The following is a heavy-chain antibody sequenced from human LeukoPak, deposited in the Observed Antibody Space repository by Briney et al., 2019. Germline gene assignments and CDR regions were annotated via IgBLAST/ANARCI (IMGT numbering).Heavy chain of an antibody. CDR2: IWYDGSNK. CDR3: AREGLYSSSWPPNYYYYGMDV. Sequence: GGSLRLSCAASGFTFSSYAMSWVRQAPGKGLEWVAVIWYDGSNKYYADSVKGRFTISRDNSKNTLYLQMNSLRAEDTAVYYCAREGLYSSSWPPNYYYYGMDVWGQGTTVTVSS. CDR1: GFTFSSYA. D-gene: IGHD6-13*01. V-gene: IGHV3-33*08. J-gene: IGHJ6*02.